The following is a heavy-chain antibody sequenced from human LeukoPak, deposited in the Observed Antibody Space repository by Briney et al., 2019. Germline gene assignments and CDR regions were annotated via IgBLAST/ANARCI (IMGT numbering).Heavy chain of an antibody. CDR3: ARDYYRDYMDV. V-gene: IGHV4-59*01. CDR1: GGSIRNYY. Sequence: SETLSLTCTVSGGSIRNYYWSWIRQPPGKGLEWIGYISYSGSTNYNPSLKSRVTISVDTSKNQFSLKLSSVTAADTAVYYCARDYYRDYMDVWGKGTTVTVSS. CDR2: ISYSGST. J-gene: IGHJ6*03. D-gene: IGHD3-22*01.